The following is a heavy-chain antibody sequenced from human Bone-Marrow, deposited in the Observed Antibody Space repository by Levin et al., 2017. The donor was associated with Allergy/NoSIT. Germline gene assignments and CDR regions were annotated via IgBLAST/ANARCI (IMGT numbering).Heavy chain of an antibody. D-gene: IGHD3-22*01. Sequence: GGSLRLSCKASGYIFTSYDITWVRQAPGQGLEWMGWLSTYNGNTNFAQKVQGRVAMTTDTSTSTAYMELRSLRSDDTAVYYCARGGASTGYHYWGQGTLVTVSS. CDR1: GYIFTSYD. J-gene: IGHJ4*02. CDR2: LSTYNGNT. V-gene: IGHV1-18*01. CDR3: ARGGASTGYHY.